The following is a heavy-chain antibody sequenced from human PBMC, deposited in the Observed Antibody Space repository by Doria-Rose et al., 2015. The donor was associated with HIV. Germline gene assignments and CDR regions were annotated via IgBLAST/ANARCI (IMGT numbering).Heavy chain of an antibody. CDR1: SITRSSYS. D-gene: IGHD1-1*01. CDR2: MYYSGST. Sequence: SITRSSYSWGWIRPPPGKWLEWIGSMYYSGSTYYNPSLKSRVTISVDTSKNQFSLKLSSVTAADTAVYYCARGTDDYYYYYMDVWGKGTTVNGS. CDR3: ARGTDDYYYYYMDV. J-gene: IGHJ6*03. V-gene: IGHV4-39*07.